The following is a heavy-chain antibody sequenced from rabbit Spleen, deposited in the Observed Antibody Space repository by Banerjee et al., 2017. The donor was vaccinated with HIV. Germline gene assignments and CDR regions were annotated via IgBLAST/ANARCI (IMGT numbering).Heavy chain of an antibody. Sequence: LEESGGGLVKPGGTLTLTCTVSGFSFSSNWICWVRQAPGKGLEWIACIDTNDGDTDYANWPKGRFTISKASSTTVTLQMTSLTAADTGTYFCARDDRGGSDWVFKLWGPGTLVTVS. CDR3: ARDDRGGSDWVFKL. CDR2: IDTNDGDT. D-gene: IGHD8-1*01. V-gene: IGHV1S45*01. J-gene: IGHJ4*01. CDR1: GFSFSSNW.